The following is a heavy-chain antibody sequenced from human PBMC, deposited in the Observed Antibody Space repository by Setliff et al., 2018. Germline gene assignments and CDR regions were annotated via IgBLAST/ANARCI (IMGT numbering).Heavy chain of an antibody. J-gene: IGHJ4*02. D-gene: IGHD6-19*01. Sequence: PSETLSLTCTVSGGSISSSSYYWSWVRQPPGKGLEWIGTMFYTGSAYYTPSLKSRVTISVVTSKNQFSLKLSSVTAADTAVYYCARQFRYPGIAVAGIDYWGQGTLVTVSS. V-gene: IGHV4-39*01. CDR2: MFYTGSA. CDR1: GGSISSSSYY. CDR3: ARQFRYPGIAVAGIDY.